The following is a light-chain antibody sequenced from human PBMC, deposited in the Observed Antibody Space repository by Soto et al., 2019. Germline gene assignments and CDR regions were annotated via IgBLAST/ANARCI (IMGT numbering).Light chain of an antibody. CDR3: KQYGSSPIT. J-gene: IGKJ5*01. CDR1: QSVRSTY. CDR2: GAS. Sequence: IVVTQPPAPFSLAXRYLSMLSCRASQSVRSTYLARYQQKPGQARRVLVYGASSRATGIPDRFSGFGSGTDFTLTISRLEPEDLAVYFSKQYGSSPITVGQGTRL. V-gene: IGKV3-20*01.